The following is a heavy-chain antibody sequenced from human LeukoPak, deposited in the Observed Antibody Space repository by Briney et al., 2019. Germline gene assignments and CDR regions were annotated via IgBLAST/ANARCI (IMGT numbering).Heavy chain of an antibody. Sequence: SETLSLTCTVSGGSISSYYWSWIRQPPGKGLEWIGYIYYSGSTNYNPSLKSRVTMSVDTSNNQFSLKLSSVTTADTAVYYCARERMWTNVVEYWGQGTLVTVSS. J-gene: IGHJ4*02. CDR1: GGSISSYY. CDR3: ARERMWTNVVEY. V-gene: IGHV4-59*12. D-gene: IGHD2-8*01. CDR2: IYYSGST.